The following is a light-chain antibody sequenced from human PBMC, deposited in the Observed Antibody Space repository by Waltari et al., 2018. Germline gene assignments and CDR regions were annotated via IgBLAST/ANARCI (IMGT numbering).Light chain of an antibody. V-gene: IGLV3-25*03. CDR1: TLPKLY. J-gene: IGLJ3*02. CDR3: QSTDSSSTYTV. CDR2: KDT. Sequence: SYDLTQPPSLSVSPGQTATIDCSGETLPKLYAYWYHQKPGQAPLLVISKDTERPSGIPERFSGSSSGTTVTLTISGVRAEDEGDYYCQSTDSSSTYTVFGGGTKLTVL.